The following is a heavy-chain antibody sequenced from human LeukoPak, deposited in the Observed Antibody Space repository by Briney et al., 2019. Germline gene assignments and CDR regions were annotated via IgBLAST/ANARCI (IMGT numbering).Heavy chain of an antibody. CDR1: GFTFNTYS. CDR2: ISSTSSPI. D-gene: IGHD3-10*01. J-gene: IGHJ4*02. Sequence: PGGSLRLSCAASGFTFNTYSMNWVRQAPGKGLEWVSYISSTSSPIYYADSVRGRFTISRDNARNSLYLQMNSLRDDDTAIYYCARGIVRGVTCDYWGQGTLVSVSS. V-gene: IGHV3-48*02. CDR3: ARGIVRGVTCDY.